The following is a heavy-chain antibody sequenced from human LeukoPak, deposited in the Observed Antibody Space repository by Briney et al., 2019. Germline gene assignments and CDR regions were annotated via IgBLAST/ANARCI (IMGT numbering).Heavy chain of an antibody. J-gene: IGHJ3*02. CDR3: AREDGAYDFWSGYYKLRQFAFDI. Sequence: GGSLRLSCAASGFTFSSYWMSWVRQAPGKGLEWVANIKQDGSERYYVDSVKGRFTISRDNAKNSLYLQMNSLRAEDTAVYYCAREDGAYDFWSGYYKLRQFAFDIWGQGTMVTVSS. CDR1: GFTFSSYW. D-gene: IGHD3-3*01. CDR2: IKQDGSER. V-gene: IGHV3-7*01.